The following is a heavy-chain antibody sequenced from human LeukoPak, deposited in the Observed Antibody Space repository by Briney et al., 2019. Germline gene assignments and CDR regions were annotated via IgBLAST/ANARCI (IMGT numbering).Heavy chain of an antibody. CDR1: GFTFSSYA. D-gene: IGHD3-22*01. CDR3: ARGSGRRITMIVVAPY. J-gene: IGHJ4*02. V-gene: IGHV3-30-3*01. Sequence: GGSLRLSCAASGFTFSSYAMHWVRQAPGKGLEWVAVISYDGSNKDYANSVKGRFTISRDNSKNTLYLKMNSLRAEDTAVYYCARGSGRRITMIVVAPYWGQGTLVTVSS. CDR2: ISYDGSNK.